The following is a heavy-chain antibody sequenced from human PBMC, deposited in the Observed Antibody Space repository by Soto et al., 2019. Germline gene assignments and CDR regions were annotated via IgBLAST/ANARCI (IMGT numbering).Heavy chain of an antibody. D-gene: IGHD6-13*01. CDR2: INSDGSST. J-gene: IGHJ6*02. CDR1: GFTFSSYW. CDR3: ARDEDRYSSRWYRGFDYYYGMDV. Sequence: GGSLRLSCAASGFTFSSYWMHWVRQAPGKGLVWVSRINSDGSSTSYADPVKGRFTISRDNAKNTLYLQMNSLRAEDTAVYYCARDEDRYSSRWYRGFDYYYGMDVCGQGATVPVYS. V-gene: IGHV3-74*01.